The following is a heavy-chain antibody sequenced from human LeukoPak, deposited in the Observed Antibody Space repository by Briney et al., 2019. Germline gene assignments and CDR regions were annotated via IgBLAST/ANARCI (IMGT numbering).Heavy chain of an antibody. J-gene: IGHJ6*02. CDR1: GYTFTGYY. CDR3: ARGGLSMVRGVGYGMDV. CDR2: INPNSGGT. Sequence: GSSVKVSFQASGYTFTGYYMHWVRQAPGQGREGMGWINPNSGGTNYAQKLHVRVTMTGDTSISTAYMELSRLRSADTAVYYCARGGLSMVRGVGYGMDVWGQGTTVTVSS. D-gene: IGHD3-10*01. V-gene: IGHV1-2*02.